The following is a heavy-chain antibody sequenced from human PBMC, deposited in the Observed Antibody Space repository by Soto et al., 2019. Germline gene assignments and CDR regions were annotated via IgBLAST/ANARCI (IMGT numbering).Heavy chain of an antibody. Sequence: QVQLVESGGGVVQPGRSLRLSCAASGFTFSSYGMHWVRQAPGKGLEWVAVIWYDGSNKYYADSVKGRFTISRDNSKNTPYLQMNGLRAEDTAVDYCARDGGWYTLDYWGQGTLVTVSS. V-gene: IGHV3-33*01. D-gene: IGHD6-19*01. CDR3: ARDGGWYTLDY. CDR2: IWYDGSNK. J-gene: IGHJ4*02. CDR1: GFTFSSYG.